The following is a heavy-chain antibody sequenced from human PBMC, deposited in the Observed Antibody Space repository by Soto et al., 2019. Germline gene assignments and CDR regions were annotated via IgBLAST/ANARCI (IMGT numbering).Heavy chain of an antibody. J-gene: IGHJ4*02. CDR1: GGSISSSSYY. V-gene: IGHV4-39*01. CDR2: IYYSGST. D-gene: IGHD1-26*01. CDR3: ARRKYSGSLDY. Sequence: QLQLQESGPGLVKPSETLSLTCTVSGGSISSSSYYWGWIRQPPGKGLEWIGSIYYSGSTYYNPSLKSRVTISVDTSKNQFSLKLSSVTAADTAVYYCARRKYSGSLDYWGQGTLVTVSS.